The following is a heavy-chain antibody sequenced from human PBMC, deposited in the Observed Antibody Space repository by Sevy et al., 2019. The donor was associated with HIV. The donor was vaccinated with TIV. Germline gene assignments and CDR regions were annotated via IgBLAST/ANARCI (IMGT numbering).Heavy chain of an antibody. Sequence: GGSLRLSCAASGFTFSSYAMSWVRQAPGKGLEWVSAISGSGGSTYYADSVKGRFTISRDNSKNTLYLQMNSLRAEDTAVYYCAKLGVYCSGGSSYLFDYWGQGTLVTVSS. V-gene: IGHV3-23*01. CDR3: AKLGVYCSGGSSYLFDY. CDR2: ISGSGGST. J-gene: IGHJ4*02. CDR1: GFTFSSYA. D-gene: IGHD2-15*01.